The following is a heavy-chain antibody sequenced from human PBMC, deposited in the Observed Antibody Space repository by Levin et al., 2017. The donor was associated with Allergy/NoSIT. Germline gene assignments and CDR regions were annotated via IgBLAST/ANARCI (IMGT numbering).Heavy chain of an antibody. CDR1: GFTFSSYA. J-gene: IGHJ5*02. D-gene: IGHD6-13*01. CDR2: ISDDGRTK. CDR3: AREKIAATGTGWFDP. V-gene: IGHV3-30*04. Sequence: GGSLRLSCAASGFTFSSYAIHWVRQAPGKGLEWVAVISDDGRTKYYPDSVKGRFTISRDNSKNTLYLQMNSLRGEDAAVYYCAREKIAATGTGWFDPWGQGTLVTVSS.